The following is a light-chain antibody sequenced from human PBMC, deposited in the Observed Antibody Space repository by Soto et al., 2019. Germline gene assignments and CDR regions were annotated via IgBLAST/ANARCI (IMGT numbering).Light chain of an antibody. CDR2: AAP. CDR3: QQANSFPRT. CDR1: QGIGSW. J-gene: IGKJ1*01. V-gene: IGKV1-12*01. Sequence: IPLTQSPSSVSASIGDSVTITCRASQGIGSWLAWYQQKPGKAPLLLIYAAPSLQSGVPSRFSGSGSGTDFTLTISSLQPEDFATYHCQQANSFPRTFGQGTTVEIK.